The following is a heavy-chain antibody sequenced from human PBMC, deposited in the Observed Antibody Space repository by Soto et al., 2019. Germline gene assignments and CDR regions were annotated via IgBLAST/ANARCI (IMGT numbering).Heavy chain of an antibody. D-gene: IGHD4-17*01. J-gene: IGHJ5*02. CDR2: ISAYNGNT. CDR3: ARDRKVAVTTNWFDP. V-gene: IGHV1-18*01. CDR1: GYTVTSYG. Sequence: ASVKVSCKASGYTVTSYGISWVRQAPGQGLEWMGWISAYNGNTNYAQKLQGRVTMTTDTSTSTAYMELRSLRSDDTAVYYCARDRKVAVTTNWFDPWGQGTLVTVSS.